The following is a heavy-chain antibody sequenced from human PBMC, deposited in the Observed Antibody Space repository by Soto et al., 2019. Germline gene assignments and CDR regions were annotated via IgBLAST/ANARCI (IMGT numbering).Heavy chain of an antibody. J-gene: IGHJ3*02. CDR1: GYTFTGYY. CDR3: ARDPGIAARRGAFDI. D-gene: IGHD6-6*01. V-gene: IGHV1-2*04. Sequence: ASVKVSCKASGYTFTGYYMHWVRQAPGQGLEWMGWINPNSGGTNYAQKFQGWVTMTRDTSISTAYMELSRLRSDDTAVYYCARDPGIAARRGAFDIWGQGTMVTVSS. CDR2: INPNSGGT.